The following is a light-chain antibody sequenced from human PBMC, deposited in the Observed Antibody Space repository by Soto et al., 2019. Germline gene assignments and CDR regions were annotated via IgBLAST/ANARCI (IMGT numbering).Light chain of an antibody. Sequence: DIHMTQSPSTLSASVGDRITITCRASQDVSQWLAWYQHKPGKAPKLLIYKASTLESGVSSRFSGRGSGTEFTLTITNLQPDDFATYYCQQYSSDLYTVGQGTKVDSK. CDR2: KAS. V-gene: IGKV1-5*03. CDR3: QQYSSDLYT. J-gene: IGKJ2*01. CDR1: QDVSQW.